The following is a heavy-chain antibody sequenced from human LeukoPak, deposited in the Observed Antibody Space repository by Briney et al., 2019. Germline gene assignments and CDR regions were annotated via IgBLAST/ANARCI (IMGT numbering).Heavy chain of an antibody. J-gene: IGHJ4*02. CDR3: AKPLWEQQLASLFDY. CDR1: GFTFSSYG. CDR2: ISYDGSNK. D-gene: IGHD6-13*01. Sequence: PGRSLRLSCAASGFTFSSYGMHWVRQAPGKGLEWVAVISYDGSNKYYADSVKGRFTISRDNSNNKLYLQMNSLRAEDTAVYYCAKPLWEQQLASLFDYWGQGTLVTVSS. V-gene: IGHV3-30*18.